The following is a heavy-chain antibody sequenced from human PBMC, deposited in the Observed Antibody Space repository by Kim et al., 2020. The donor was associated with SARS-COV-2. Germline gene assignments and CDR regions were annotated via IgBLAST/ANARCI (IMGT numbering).Heavy chain of an antibody. CDR1: GFTFSSYA. CDR2: IRCNGGNN. CDR3: ASEGDRGGFTFDY. D-gene: IGHD2-15*01. V-gene: IGHV3-33*08. Sequence: GGSLRLSCAASGFTFSSYAMHWVRQAPGKGLEWVSVIRCNGGNNYYANSVKGRFTISRDNSKNTLYLQMNSLRAEDMAVYYCASEGDRGGFTFDYWGEGT. J-gene: IGHJ4*03.